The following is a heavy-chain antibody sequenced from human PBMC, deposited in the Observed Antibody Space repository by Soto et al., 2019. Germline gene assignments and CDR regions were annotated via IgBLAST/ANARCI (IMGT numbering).Heavy chain of an antibody. D-gene: IGHD2-15*01. V-gene: IGHV3-7*01. CDR3: SRDVVVGAKALNY. CDR1: GFTFKTYW. CDR2: IKEDGSEK. Sequence: GSLRLSCEVSGFTFKTYWMSWVRQAPGKGLEWLASIKEDGSEKHYVDSVKGRFTISRDNAKNSLYLQMNSLRVEDTAVYFCSRDVVVGAKALNYWGQGALVTVSS. J-gene: IGHJ4*02.